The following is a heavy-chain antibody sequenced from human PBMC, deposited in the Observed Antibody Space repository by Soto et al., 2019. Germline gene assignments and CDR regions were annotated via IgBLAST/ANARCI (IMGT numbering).Heavy chain of an antibody. CDR3: ARELTVRSSYSLDY. CDR2: IIPIFGTA. V-gene: IGHV1-69*06. D-gene: IGHD5-18*01. J-gene: IGHJ4*02. Sequence: QVQLVQSGAEVEKPGSSVKVSCKASGGTFSSYAISWVRQAPGQGLEWVGGIIPIFGTANYAQKFQGRVTITADRPTNTVYMELTSLRAEDTAVYYCARELTVRSSYSLDYWGQGTLVTVSS. CDR1: GGTFSSYA.